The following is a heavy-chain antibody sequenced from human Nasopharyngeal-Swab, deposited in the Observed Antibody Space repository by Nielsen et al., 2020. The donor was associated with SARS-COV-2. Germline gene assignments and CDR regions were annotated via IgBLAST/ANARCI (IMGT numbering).Heavy chain of an antibody. D-gene: IGHD3-3*01. Sequence: GESLKISCAASGFTFSDYYMSWIRQAPGKGLEWVSYISSSSSYTNYADSVKGRFTISRDNAKNSLYLQMNSLKAEDTAVYYYARDLQHITIFGVGEGMDDYWGQGTLVTVSS. CDR1: GFTFSDYY. CDR3: ARDLQHITIFGVGEGMDDY. CDR2: ISSSSSYT. V-gene: IGHV3-11*06. J-gene: IGHJ4*02.